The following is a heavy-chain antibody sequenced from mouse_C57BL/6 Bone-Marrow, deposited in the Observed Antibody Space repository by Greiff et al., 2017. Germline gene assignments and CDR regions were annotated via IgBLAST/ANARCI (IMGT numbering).Heavy chain of an antibody. J-gene: IGHJ2*01. CDR1: GYTFTDYY. Sequence: EVKLLASGPVLVKPGASVKMSCKASGYTFTDYYMNWVKQSHGKSLEWIGVINPYNGGTSYNQKFKGKATLTVDKSSSTAYMELNSLTSEDSAVYYCARETGYADYWGQGTTLTVSS. D-gene: IGHD2-14*01. CDR2: INPYNGGT. CDR3: ARETGYADY. V-gene: IGHV1-19*01.